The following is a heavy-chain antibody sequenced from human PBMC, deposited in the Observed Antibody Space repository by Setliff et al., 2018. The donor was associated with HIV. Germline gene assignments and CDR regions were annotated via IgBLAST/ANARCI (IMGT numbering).Heavy chain of an antibody. Sequence: ASVKVSCKATGYIIVGYKMNWVRQAPGQGLEWIGRISPNNGAAEYAPKFQGRVIMTLDTSISTAYLEIPRLTSDDAAVYYCARPRVFDSFDVWGQGTMVTVSS. CDR3: ARPRVFDSFDV. CDR1: GYIIVGYK. V-gene: IGHV1-2*06. J-gene: IGHJ3*01. CDR2: ISPNNGAA.